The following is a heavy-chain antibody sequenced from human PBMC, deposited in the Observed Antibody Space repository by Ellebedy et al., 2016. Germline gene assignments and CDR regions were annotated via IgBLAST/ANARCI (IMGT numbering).Heavy chain of an antibody. Sequence: GESLKISXAASGFTFSSYAMSWVRQAPGKGLEWVSAISGSGGSTYYADSVKGRFTISRDNSKNTLYLQMNSLRAEDTAVYYCAKDHCSTSCYTVEYFQHWGQGTLVTVSS. CDR3: AKDHCSTSCYTVEYFQH. J-gene: IGHJ1*01. V-gene: IGHV3-23*01. D-gene: IGHD2-2*02. CDR1: GFTFSSYA. CDR2: ISGSGGST.